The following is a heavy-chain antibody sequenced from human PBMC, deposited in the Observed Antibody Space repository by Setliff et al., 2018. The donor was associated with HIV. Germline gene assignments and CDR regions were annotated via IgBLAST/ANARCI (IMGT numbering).Heavy chain of an antibody. CDR3: AKDLWRYYNSGGFYMDV. Sequence: GGSLRLSCATSGFTFSPYAIHWVRQAPGMGLEWVAMIWADEITKYYADSVKGRFIISRDNSKNTLYLQMNSLRAEDTAVYYCAKDLWRYYNSGGFYMDVWGKGTTVTVSS. CDR2: IWADEITK. D-gene: IGHD3-10*01. V-gene: IGHV3-30*02. J-gene: IGHJ6*03. CDR1: GFTFSPYA.